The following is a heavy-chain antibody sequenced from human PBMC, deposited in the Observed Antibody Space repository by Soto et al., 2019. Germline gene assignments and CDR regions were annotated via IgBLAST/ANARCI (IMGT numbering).Heavy chain of an antibody. D-gene: IGHD2-2*01. CDR2: INPETGGT. CDR3: ARERYQVISDGMDV. V-gene: IGHV1-2*02. Sequence: QVQLVQSGADVKTPGASVRVSCKASGYTFTGYYVHWVREAPGQGLEWMGWINPETGGTSYAQKFQGRVTLSRDTSINTAYLDLSRLRFDDAAVYFCARERYQVISDGMDVLGQGTTVTVSS. CDR1: GYTFTGYY. J-gene: IGHJ6*02.